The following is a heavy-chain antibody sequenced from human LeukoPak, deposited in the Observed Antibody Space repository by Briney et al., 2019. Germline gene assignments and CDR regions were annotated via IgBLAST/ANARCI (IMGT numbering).Heavy chain of an antibody. V-gene: IGHV1-46*01. CDR1: GYTLTSYH. CDR3: ARGRIVPAGAYYYYGMDV. D-gene: IGHD2-2*01. Sequence: ASVKDSFKASGYTLTSYHMHWVGQAPGQGLEGMGIINPSCGSTSYAQKFQGRVTMTRDTSTSTVYMELSSLRSQDTAMYYCARGRIVPAGAYYYYGMDVWGKGNTVTVSS. J-gene: IGHJ6*04. CDR2: INPSCGST.